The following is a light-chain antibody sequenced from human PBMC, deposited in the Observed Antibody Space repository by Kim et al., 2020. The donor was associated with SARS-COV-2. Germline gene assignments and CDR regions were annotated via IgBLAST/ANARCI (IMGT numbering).Light chain of an antibody. Sequence: GRRVNISCSGSSSNSGSTYVYWYQQRPGTAPKLLIYRNNQRPSGVPYRFSGSKSGTSASLAISGLRSEDEADYYCAAWDDSLSVGVFGGGTQLTVL. V-gene: IGLV1-47*01. CDR1: SSNSGSTY. CDR3: AAWDDSLSVGV. CDR2: RNN. J-gene: IGLJ3*02.